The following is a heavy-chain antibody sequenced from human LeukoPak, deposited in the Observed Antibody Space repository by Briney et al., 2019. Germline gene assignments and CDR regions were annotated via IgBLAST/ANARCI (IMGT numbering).Heavy chain of an antibody. Sequence: GESLKISCKASGYCFSYYWIGWVRQMPGKGLEWMGIIYPGDSKTRYSPSFQGQVTISADKSINAAYLQWSSLKASDTAIYYCARYNYGANLVGDAFDIWGQGTMVTVSS. D-gene: IGHD4-23*01. CDR1: GYCFSYYW. CDR2: IYPGDSKT. CDR3: ARYNYGANLVGDAFDI. J-gene: IGHJ3*02. V-gene: IGHV5-51*01.